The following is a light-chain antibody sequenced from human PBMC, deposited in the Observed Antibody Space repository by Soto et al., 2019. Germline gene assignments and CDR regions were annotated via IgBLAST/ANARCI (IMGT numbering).Light chain of an antibody. Sequence: DIQLSQSPSFLSPSIGESVTITCRASQVISTSLAWYQVKPGKAPKLLIYAASTLESGVPSRFSGSGSGTEFTLTINSLQADDFATYYCQQHNSFSITFGQGTRLEIK. CDR2: AAS. CDR1: QVISTS. V-gene: IGKV1-9*01. CDR3: QQHNSFSIT. J-gene: IGKJ5*01.